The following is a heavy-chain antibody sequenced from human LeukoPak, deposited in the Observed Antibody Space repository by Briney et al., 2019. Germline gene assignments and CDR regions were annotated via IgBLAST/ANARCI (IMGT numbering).Heavy chain of an antibody. J-gene: IGHJ4*02. CDR2: INQDGSDT. D-gene: IGHD5-18*01. CDR3: ASASWIHLWSQNFDY. CDR1: GFTFSNCW. Sequence: GGSLRLSCGVSGFTFSNCWMSWVRQAPGKGLEWVANINQDGSDTYYLDTVSGRFTISRDNAKNSLYLQMNSLRAEDTAVYYCASASWIHLWSQNFDYWGQGTLVTVSS. V-gene: IGHV3-7*05.